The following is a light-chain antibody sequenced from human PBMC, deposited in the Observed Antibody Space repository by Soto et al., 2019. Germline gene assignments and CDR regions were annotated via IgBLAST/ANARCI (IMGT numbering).Light chain of an antibody. CDR1: QSINSW. Sequence: DIQMTQSPSTLSASVGDRVTITCRASQSINSWLAWYQQKPGKAPKLLLYDASSLESGVPSRFSGSGSGTEFTLTISSLQPDDFATYYCQQYNSYSTWTFGQGTKVEIK. CDR3: QQYNSYSTWT. CDR2: DAS. J-gene: IGKJ1*01. V-gene: IGKV1-5*01.